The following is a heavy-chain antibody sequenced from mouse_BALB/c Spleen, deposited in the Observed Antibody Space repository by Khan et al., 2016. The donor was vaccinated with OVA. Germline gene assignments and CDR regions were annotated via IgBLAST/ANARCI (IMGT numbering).Heavy chain of an antibody. CDR1: GYTFTNYG. CDR2: INTNTGEP. J-gene: IGHJ4*01. Sequence: QIQLVQSGPELKKPGETVKISCKASGYTFTNYGMNWVKQTPGKGLKWMGWINTNTGEPTYAEEFTGRFAFSLETSASTACLQINISKDEETATCICARSRWLQPPMDDWGQGTSVTVSS. CDR3: ARSRWLQPPMDD. D-gene: IGHD2-2*01. V-gene: IGHV9-3*02.